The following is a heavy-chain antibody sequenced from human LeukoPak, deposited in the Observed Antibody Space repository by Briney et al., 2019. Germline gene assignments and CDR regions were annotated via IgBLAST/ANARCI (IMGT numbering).Heavy chain of an antibody. D-gene: IGHD3/OR15-3a*01. J-gene: IGHJ4*02. CDR2: IYYTGST. CDR1: GGSISSNTHY. CDR3: ARNFRTDIRIDY. V-gene: IGHV4-39*01. Sequence: SSETLSLTCTVSGGSISSNTHYWVWVRQPPGEGLEWIGSIYYTGSTYFSPSLKSRVAISVDTSKSQFSLKLSSVTAADTAVYFCARNFRTDIRIDYWGQGTLVTVSP.